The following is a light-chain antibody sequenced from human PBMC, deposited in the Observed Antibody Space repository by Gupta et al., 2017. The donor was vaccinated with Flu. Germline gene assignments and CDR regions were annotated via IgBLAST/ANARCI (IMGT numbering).Light chain of an antibody. Sequence: QSALTQPASVSGSPGQSITISCTGTSSDVGYDHLVSWYQQHPGKVPKLMIYEDNKRPSGVSNRFSGSKSGSTASLTISGLQAEDEGDYYCSSYTTRTAHLVFGGGTKLTVL. V-gene: IGLV2-14*02. CDR3: SSYTTRTAHLV. CDR2: EDN. CDR1: SSDVGYDHL. J-gene: IGLJ2*01.